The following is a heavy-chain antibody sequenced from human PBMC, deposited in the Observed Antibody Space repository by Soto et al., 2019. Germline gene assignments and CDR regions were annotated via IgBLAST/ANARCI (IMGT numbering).Heavy chain of an antibody. Sequence: EMHLVESGGALVQPGGSLRLSCGASGFTFSRYWMNWFRQAPGKGLEWVANINQDGGQTYYVDSVKGRFTISRNNAKNFLYLQMDSLRAEDTAVYYCASPPTNLDSDDATWFDPWGQGTLVTVSS. D-gene: IGHD3-3*01. CDR2: INQDGGQT. CDR3: ASPPTNLDSDDATWFDP. J-gene: IGHJ5*02. V-gene: IGHV3-7*01. CDR1: GFTFSRYW.